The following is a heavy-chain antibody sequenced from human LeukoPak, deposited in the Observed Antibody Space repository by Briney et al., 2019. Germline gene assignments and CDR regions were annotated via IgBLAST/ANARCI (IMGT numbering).Heavy chain of an antibody. V-gene: IGHV1-69*13. CDR2: IIPIFGTA. J-gene: IGHJ2*01. D-gene: IGHD3-10*01. Sequence: SVKVSCKASGGTFSSYAISWVRQAPGQGLEWMVGIIPIFGTANYAQKFQGRVTITADESTSTAYMELSSLRSEDTAVYYCARDGHTYYYGSGSYYNPWYFDLWGRGTLVTVSS. CDR1: GGTFSSYA. CDR3: ARDGHTYYYGSGSYYNPWYFDL.